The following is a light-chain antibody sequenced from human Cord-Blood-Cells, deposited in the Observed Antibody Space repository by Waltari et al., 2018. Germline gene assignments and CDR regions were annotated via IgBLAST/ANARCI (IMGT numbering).Light chain of an antibody. CDR1: SSDVGGYTY. V-gene: IGLV2-11*01. CDR3: CSYAGSYTYV. CDR2: DVS. J-gene: IGLJ1*01. Sequence: QSALTQPRPGSGSPGQSVTTSCTGTSSDVGGYTYFSWYQQPPGKAPKLMIYDVSKRPSGVPDRFSGSKSGNTASLTISGLQAEDEADYYCCSYAGSYTYVFGTGTKVTVL.